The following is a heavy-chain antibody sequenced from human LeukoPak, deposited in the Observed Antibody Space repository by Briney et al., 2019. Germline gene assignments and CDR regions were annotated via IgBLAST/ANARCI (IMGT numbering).Heavy chain of an antibody. D-gene: IGHD1-26*01. CDR3: AKDHVIGASNDAFDI. J-gene: IGHJ3*02. CDR2: INSDGSTT. CDR1: GFTLNGYW. V-gene: IGHV3-74*01. Sequence: GGSLGLSCAAPGFTLNGYWMHWVRQAPGKGLVWVSRINSDGSTTSYADSVKGRFTISRDNSKNTLYLQMNSLRAEDTAVYYCAKDHVIGASNDAFDIWGQGTMVTVSS.